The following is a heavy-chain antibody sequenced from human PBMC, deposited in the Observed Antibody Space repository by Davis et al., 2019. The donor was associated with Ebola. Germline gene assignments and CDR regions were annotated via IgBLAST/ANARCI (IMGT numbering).Heavy chain of an antibody. CDR1: GFTFTSYA. CDR3: ARDGAEMTTGDLYYYYYGMDV. Sequence: PGGSLRLSCAASGFTFTSYAMHWVRRAPGKGLEWVAVISYDGSDKYYADSVKGRFTISRDNSKNTLYLQMNSLRAEDTAVYYCARDGAEMTTGDLYYYYYGMDVWGQGTTVTVSS. J-gene: IGHJ6*02. D-gene: IGHD5-24*01. V-gene: IGHV3-30*04. CDR2: ISYDGSDK.